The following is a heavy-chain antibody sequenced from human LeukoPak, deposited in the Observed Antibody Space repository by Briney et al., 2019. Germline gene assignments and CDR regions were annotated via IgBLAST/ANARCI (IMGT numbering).Heavy chain of an antibody. V-gene: IGHV4-4*07. Sequence: SETLSLTCSVSGDSMNGYYWIWIRQTAGKGLEWIGRLFTGGNAECNPSLKSRVTMSVETSKSQFSLKLTSVTAADTAIYYCTRGLRWDSGNDWGPEHWGQGVLVTVSS. CDR1: GDSMNGYY. CDR2: LFTGGNA. J-gene: IGHJ4*02. D-gene: IGHD5-12*01. CDR3: TRGLRWDSGNDWGPEH.